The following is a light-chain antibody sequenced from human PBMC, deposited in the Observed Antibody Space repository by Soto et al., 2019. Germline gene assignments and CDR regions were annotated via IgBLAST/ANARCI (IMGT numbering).Light chain of an antibody. CDR1: QSVSSY. CDR2: DAS. Sequence: EIVLTQSPATLSLSPGERATLSCRASQSVSSYLAWYQQKPGQAPRLLIYDASNRATGIPARFSGSGSGTHITLTISSLEPEDFAVYYCQQRSNWLTFGGGTKVEIK. J-gene: IGKJ4*01. V-gene: IGKV3-11*01. CDR3: QQRSNWLT.